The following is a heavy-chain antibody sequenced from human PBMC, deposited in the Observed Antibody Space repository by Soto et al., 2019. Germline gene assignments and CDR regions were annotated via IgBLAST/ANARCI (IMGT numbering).Heavy chain of an antibody. V-gene: IGHV1-58*01. D-gene: IGHD2-8*01. J-gene: IGHJ4*02. Sequence: SVKVSCKASGFTFTSSAVQWVRQARGQRLEWIGWIGVGSGNRHYAQKFQERVTITRDMSTNTAYMELSSLRSEDTAVYYCAALGVNFANWGQGTLVTVSS. CDR1: GFTFTSSA. CDR2: IGVGSGNR. CDR3: AALGVNFAN.